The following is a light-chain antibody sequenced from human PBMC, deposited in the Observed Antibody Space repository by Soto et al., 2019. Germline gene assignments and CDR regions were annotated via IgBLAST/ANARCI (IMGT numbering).Light chain of an antibody. CDR1: QSVSSN. CDR2: GAF. CDR3: QRYDISPRT. Sequence: EVVMTQSPVTLSVSPGERATLSCRASQSVSSNLAWYQHKPGQAPNLLIYGAFTRATGIPARFSGTGAGTELTLTISSLQSEDFTMYYCQRYDISPRTFXQGTKADIK. J-gene: IGKJ1*01. V-gene: IGKV3-15*01.